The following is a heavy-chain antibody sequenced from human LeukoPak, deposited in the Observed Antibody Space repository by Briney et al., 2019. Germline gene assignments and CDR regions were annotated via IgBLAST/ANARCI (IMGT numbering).Heavy chain of an antibody. CDR3: ATVFSSSNEFFDY. V-gene: IGHV3-23*01. CDR2: ISGSGGST. J-gene: IGHJ4*02. CDR1: GFTFSDYA. Sequence: PGGSLRLSCAASGFTFSDYAMSWVRQAPGKGLEWVSAISGSGGSTYYADSVKGRFTISRDNSKNTLYLQMNSLRAEDTAVYYCATVFSSSNEFFDYWGQEALVTVSS. D-gene: IGHD2-2*01.